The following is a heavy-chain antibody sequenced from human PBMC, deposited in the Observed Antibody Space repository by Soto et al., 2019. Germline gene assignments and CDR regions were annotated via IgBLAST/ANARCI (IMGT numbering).Heavy chain of an antibody. CDR1: GYTFTGYY. V-gene: IGHV1-2*02. D-gene: IGHD2-21*02. Sequence: QVQLVQSGTEVKKAGASVKVTCKASGYTFTGYYIHWLRQAPGQGLEWLGWLNPKSGDTKYAQKFQGRVTMTNDTPISTAYMELSRLGSDDTAVYYCARGDFDTTANFYAGWFDPWGQGTLVTVSS. J-gene: IGHJ5*02. CDR2: LNPKSGDT. CDR3: ARGDFDTTANFYAGWFDP.